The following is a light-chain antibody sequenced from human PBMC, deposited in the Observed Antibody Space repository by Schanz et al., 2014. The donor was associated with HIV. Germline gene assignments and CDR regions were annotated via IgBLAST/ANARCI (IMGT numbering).Light chain of an antibody. CDR3: SSYTSSSTLG. CDR2: GVT. Sequence: QSALTQPASVSGSPGQSITIPCTGTYSDIGAYLYVSWYQQHPGRAPKLLIYGVTDRPSGVSHRFSGSKSDNTAALTISGLQAEDEADYYCSSYTSSSTLGFGGGTKLTVL. J-gene: IGLJ3*02. V-gene: IGLV2-14*01. CDR1: YSDIGAYLY.